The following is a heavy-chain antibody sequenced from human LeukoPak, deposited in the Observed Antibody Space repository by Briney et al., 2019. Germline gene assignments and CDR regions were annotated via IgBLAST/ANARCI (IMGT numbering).Heavy chain of an antibody. CDR1: GFTFSSYE. D-gene: IGHD3-16*01. CDR2: ISSSGSTI. J-gene: IGHJ4*02. CDR3: ARAELAHWGYYFDY. V-gene: IGHV3-48*03. Sequence: AGGSLRLSCAASGFTFSSYETNWVRQAPGKGLEWVSYISSSGSTIYYADSVKGRFTISRDNAKNSLYLQMNSLRTEDTAVYYCARAELAHWGYYFDYWGQGTLVTVSS.